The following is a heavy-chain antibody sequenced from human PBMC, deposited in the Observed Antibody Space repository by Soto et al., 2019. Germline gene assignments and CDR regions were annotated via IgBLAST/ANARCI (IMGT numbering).Heavy chain of an antibody. CDR2: NSPILGIA. D-gene: IGHD3-9*01. V-gene: IGHV1-69*04. Sequence: SSVKVSCKASGYTFTSYGISWVRQAPGQGLEWMGRNSPILGIANYAQKFQGRVTITADKSTSTAYMERSSLRSEDTAVYFCARTYYNVLRCCPPESLYGMDVSGQRPTVTVS. CDR1: GYTFTSYG. J-gene: IGHJ6*01. CDR3: ARTYYNVLRCCPPESLYGMDV.